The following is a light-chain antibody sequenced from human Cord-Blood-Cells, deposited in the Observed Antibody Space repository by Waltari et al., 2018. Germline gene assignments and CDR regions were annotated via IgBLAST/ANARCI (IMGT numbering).Light chain of an antibody. Sequence: SYELTQPPSVSVSPGQTASITCSGDKLGDKYVCWYQQKPGQSPVLVIYQDTKRPSGIPDRFSGSNSGNTATLTISGTQAMDEADYYCQAWDSSTAVFGGGTKLTVL. CDR3: QAWDSSTAV. CDR1: KLGDKY. CDR2: QDT. J-gene: IGLJ2*01. V-gene: IGLV3-1*01.